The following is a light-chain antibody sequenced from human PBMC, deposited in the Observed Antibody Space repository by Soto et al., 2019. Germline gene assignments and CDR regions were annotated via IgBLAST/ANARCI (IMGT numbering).Light chain of an antibody. Sequence: QSALTQAASVSGSPGQSITISCTGTSSDAGGYDYVSWYQQHPGKAPKLMIYDVSNRPSGVSNRFAGSKSGNTASLTISGLQAVDEADYYCSSYTSSNTLAVFGGGTKLTVL. V-gene: IGLV2-14*01. J-gene: IGLJ3*02. CDR2: DVS. CDR3: SSYTSSNTLAV. CDR1: SSDAGGYDY.